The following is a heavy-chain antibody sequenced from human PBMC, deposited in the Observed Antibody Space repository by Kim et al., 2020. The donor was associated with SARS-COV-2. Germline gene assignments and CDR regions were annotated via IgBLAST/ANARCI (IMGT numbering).Heavy chain of an antibody. V-gene: IGHV3-30-3*01. D-gene: IGHD4-17*01. Sequence: GGSLRLSCAASGFTFSSYAMHWVRQAPGKGLEWVAVISYDGSNKYYADSVKCRFTISRDNSKNTLYLQMNSLRAEDTAVYYCARDADLRGAFDIWGQGT. CDR3: ARDADLRGAFDI. CDR1: GFTFSSYA. J-gene: IGHJ3*02. CDR2: ISYDGSNK.